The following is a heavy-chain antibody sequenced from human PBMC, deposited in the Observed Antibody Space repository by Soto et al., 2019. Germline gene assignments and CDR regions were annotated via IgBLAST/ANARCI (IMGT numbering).Heavy chain of an antibody. CDR2: IYYSDST. J-gene: IGHJ6*02. D-gene: IGHD3-3*01. V-gene: IGHV4-31*03. CDR3: ARFSYDFWSALGSYGMDV. CDR1: GGSISGGGFY. Sequence: PSETLSLTCTVSGGSISGGGFYWSWIRQFPGKGLEWIGYIYYSDSTYYNPSLKSRVTISVDTSKNQFSLRLNSVTAADTAVYYCARFSYDFWSALGSYGMDVWGQGTTVTVSS.